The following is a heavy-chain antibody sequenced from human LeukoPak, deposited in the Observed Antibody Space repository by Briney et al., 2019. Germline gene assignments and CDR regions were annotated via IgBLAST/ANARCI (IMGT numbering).Heavy chain of an antibody. V-gene: IGHV4-34*01. D-gene: IGHD6-19*01. CDR2: INHSGST. J-gene: IGHJ5*02. CDR1: GGSFSGYY. CDR3: ARVKQAPRGPSKWLAPYNWFDP. Sequence: PSETLSLTCAVYGGSFSGYYWSWIRQPPGKGLEWIGEINHSGSTNYNPSLKSRVTISVDTSKNQFSLKLSSVTAADTAVYYCARVKQAPRGPSKWLAPYNWFDPWGQGTLVTVSS.